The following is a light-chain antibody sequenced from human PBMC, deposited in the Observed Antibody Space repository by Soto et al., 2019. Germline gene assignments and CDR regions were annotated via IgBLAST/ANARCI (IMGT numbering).Light chain of an antibody. CDR3: QQLSYYPRT. CDR1: QRVSTN. J-gene: IGKJ2*01. Sequence: ETVMTQSPATLSVSPGERATLSCRASQRVSTNLAWYQQKPGQSPRLLIYRASTRATDIPARFSGSGSGTEFTLTISSLQSEDFATYYCQQLSYYPRTFGQGTKLEIK. CDR2: RAS. V-gene: IGKV3-15*01.